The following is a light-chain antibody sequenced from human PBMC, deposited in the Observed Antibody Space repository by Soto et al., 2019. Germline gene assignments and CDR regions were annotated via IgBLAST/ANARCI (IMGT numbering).Light chain of an antibody. CDR2: DVS. Sequence: QYALTQAASGSGSPGQSITFSCTGTSSDVGSYNYVSWYQQHPGKAPKLMIYDVSNRPLGISNRFSGSKSGNTASLTISGLQAEDEADYYCSSYTRSSTLVFGGGTKVTVL. J-gene: IGLJ2*01. V-gene: IGLV2-14*03. CDR3: SSYTRSSTLV. CDR1: SSDVGSYNY.